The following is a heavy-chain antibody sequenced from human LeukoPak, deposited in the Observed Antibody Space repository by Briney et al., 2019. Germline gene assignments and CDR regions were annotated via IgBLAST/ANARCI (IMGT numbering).Heavy chain of an antibody. V-gene: IGHV1-18*01. CDR2: ISAYNGNT. D-gene: IGHD6-13*01. Sequence: ASVKVSCKASGGAFNTDAISWVRQAPGQGLEWMGRISAYNGNTNYAQKLQGRVTMTTDTSTSTAYMELRSLRSDDTAVYYCARDRIAAAGPRFDYWGQGTLVTVSS. CDR3: ARDRIAAAGPRFDY. CDR1: GGAFNTDA. J-gene: IGHJ4*02.